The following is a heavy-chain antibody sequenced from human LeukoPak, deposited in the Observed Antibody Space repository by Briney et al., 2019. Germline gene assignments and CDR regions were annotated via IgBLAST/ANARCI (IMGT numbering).Heavy chain of an antibody. CDR3: AKDAYYFDTSDYP. CDR2: ITSTGGTT. CDR1: GFTFNNYA. J-gene: IGHJ1*01. V-gene: IGHV3-23*01. Sequence: GGSLRLSCAASGFTFNNYAMSWFGPPPRRGLPWESGITSTGGTTYYADSVRGRFTISRDNFDNTLHLQMDSLRAEDTALYYCAKDAYYFDTSDYPWGQGTLVTVS. D-gene: IGHD3-22*01.